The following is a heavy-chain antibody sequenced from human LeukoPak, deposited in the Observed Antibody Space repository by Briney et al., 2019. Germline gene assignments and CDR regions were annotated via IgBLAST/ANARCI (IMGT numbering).Heavy chain of an antibody. Sequence: PGRSLRLSCAASGFTFSSYGMHWVRQAPGKGLEWVAVIWYDGSNKYYADSVKGRFTISRDNSKNTLYLQVNSLRAEDTAVYYCAKDMTPSHDYFDYWGQGTLVTVSS. CDR3: AKDMTPSHDYFDY. V-gene: IGHV3-33*06. J-gene: IGHJ4*02. D-gene: IGHD3-16*01. CDR2: IWYDGSNK. CDR1: GFTFSSYG.